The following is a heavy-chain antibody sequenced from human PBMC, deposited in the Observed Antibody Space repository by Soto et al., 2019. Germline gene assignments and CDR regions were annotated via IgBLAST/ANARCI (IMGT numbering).Heavy chain of an antibody. CDR2: IYYSGST. J-gene: IGHJ4*02. CDR3: GRDLWSGPNA. Sequence: PETLCLTRTVSGGFISSYYWSWILQPPGKGLEWIGYIYYSGSTNYIPSLKSRVTISVDTSKNQFSLKLSSVTAADTAVYYRGRDLWSGPNAWGKGTRVTVSS. D-gene: IGHD3-3*01. CDR1: GGFISSYY. V-gene: IGHV4-59*01.